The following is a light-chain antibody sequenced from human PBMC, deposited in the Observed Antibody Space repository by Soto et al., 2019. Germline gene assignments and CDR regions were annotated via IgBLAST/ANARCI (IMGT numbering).Light chain of an antibody. CDR3: QQYGSSPPYT. CDR1: RSVSSTF. Sequence: EIVLTQSPGTLSLSPGERVTLSCRASRSVSSTFLAWYQQKPGQAPRLLIYDASSRATGIPDRFSGSGSGTDFTLTISRLEPEDFAVYYCQQYGSSPPYTFGQGTKLEIK. J-gene: IGKJ2*01. CDR2: DAS. V-gene: IGKV3-20*01.